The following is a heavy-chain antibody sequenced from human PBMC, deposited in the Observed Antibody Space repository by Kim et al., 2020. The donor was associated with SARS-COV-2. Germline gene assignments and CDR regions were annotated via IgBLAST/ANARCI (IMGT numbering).Heavy chain of an antibody. Sequence: GGSLRLSCAASGFTFSSYSMNWVRQAPGKGLEWVSSISSSSSYIYYADSVKGRFTISRDNAKNSLYLQMNSLRAEDTAVYYCARAGYYYDSSGYYGGGPFDYWGQGTLVTVSS. CDR3: ARAGYYYDSSGYYGGGPFDY. V-gene: IGHV3-21*01. J-gene: IGHJ4*02. D-gene: IGHD3-22*01. CDR2: ISSSSSYI. CDR1: GFTFSSYS.